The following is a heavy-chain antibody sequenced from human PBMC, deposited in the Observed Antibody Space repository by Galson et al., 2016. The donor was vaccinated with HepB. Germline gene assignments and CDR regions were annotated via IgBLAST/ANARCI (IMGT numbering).Heavy chain of an antibody. J-gene: IGHJ4*02. CDR1: GFMFGTYW. V-gene: IGHV3-7*01. CDR3: ARGRATSVRGLVGYYFDW. CDR2: IKQDGSEK. Sequence: SLRLSCAGSGFMFGTYWMSWVRQAPGKGLEWVANIKQDGSEKYYVDSVRGRFTLSRDNAQNSLFLQMNSRRADDTAVYNCARGRATSVRGLVGYYFDWWGQGTLVTVSS. D-gene: IGHD3-10*01.